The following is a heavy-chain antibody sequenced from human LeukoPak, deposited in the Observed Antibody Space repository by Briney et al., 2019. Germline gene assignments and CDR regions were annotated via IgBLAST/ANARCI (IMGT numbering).Heavy chain of an antibody. J-gene: IGHJ4*02. Sequence: PSQTLSLTCTVSGGSISSGGYYWSWIRQSPGKGLEWIGYIYHSGSTYYNPSLKSRVTISVDRSKNQFSLKLSSVTAADTAVYYCARRLSGPPVYYFDYWGQGTLVTVSS. CDR3: ARRLSGPPVYYFDY. V-gene: IGHV4-30-2*06. CDR1: GGSISSGGYY. CDR2: IYHSGST. D-gene: IGHD2-8*01.